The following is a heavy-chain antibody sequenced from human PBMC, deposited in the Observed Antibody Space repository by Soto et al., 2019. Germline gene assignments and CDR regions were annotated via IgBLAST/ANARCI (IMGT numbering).Heavy chain of an antibody. V-gene: IGHV1-69*12. Sequence: QVQLVQSGAEVKKPGSSVKVSCKASGGTFSSYAISWVRQAPGQGLEWMGGIIPIFGTANYAQKFQGRVTITADESXSXXYMELSSLRSEDTAVYYCAREGSIVGATVGYYFDYWGQGTLVTVSS. J-gene: IGHJ4*02. D-gene: IGHD1-26*01. CDR2: IIPIFGTA. CDR1: GGTFSSYA. CDR3: AREGSIVGATVGYYFDY.